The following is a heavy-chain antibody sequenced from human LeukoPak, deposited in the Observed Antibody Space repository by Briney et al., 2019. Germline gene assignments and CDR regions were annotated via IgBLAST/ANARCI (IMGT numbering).Heavy chain of an antibody. CDR1: GFSFASYS. Sequence: GGSLRLSCAASGFSFASYSMSWVRQAPGKGLQWVSAISDSGGNVDYADSVRGRFTIFRDNSKNTLYLQMNSLRVDDTAVYYCARESSGYDAFDIWGQGTMVTVSS. D-gene: IGHD3-22*01. CDR3: ARESSGYDAFDI. CDR2: ISDSGGNV. J-gene: IGHJ3*02. V-gene: IGHV3-23*01.